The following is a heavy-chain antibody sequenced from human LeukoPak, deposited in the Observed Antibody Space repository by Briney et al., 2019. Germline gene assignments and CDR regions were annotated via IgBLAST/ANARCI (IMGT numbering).Heavy chain of an antibody. D-gene: IGHD2/OR15-2a*01. CDR1: SITFSTST. CDR3: VRDVIR. V-gene: IGHV3-21*05. Sequence: GGSLRLSCAASSITFSTSTMNWVRQAPGKGLEWVSYISGNSRYTNYADSVKGRFTISRDNAKNSLYLQVNSLRAEDTAVYYCVRDVIRGGQGTLVTVSS. CDR2: ISGNSRYT. J-gene: IGHJ4*02.